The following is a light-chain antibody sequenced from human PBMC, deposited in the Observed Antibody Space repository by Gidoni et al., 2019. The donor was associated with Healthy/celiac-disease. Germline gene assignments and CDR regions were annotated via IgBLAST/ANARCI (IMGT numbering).Light chain of an antibody. CDR2: GAS. J-gene: IGKJ4*01. V-gene: IGKV3-20*01. CDR3: QQYGSSPALT. Sequence: EIALPQPPCTLSLSPGARATLSGRVSQSVSSSYLAWYQQTPGQAPRLLIYGASSRATGIPDRFSGSGSGTDFTITISRLEHEDVAVYYCQQYGSSPALTFGGGTKVEIK. CDR1: QSVSSSY.